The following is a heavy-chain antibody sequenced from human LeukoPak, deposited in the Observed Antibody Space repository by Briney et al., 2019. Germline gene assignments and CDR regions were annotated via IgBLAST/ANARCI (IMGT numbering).Heavy chain of an antibody. V-gene: IGHV4-39*07. CDR1: GGSFSSSTYY. CDR3: ARAVRGVIGYYFDY. J-gene: IGHJ4*02. Sequence: SETLSLTCTVSGGSFSSSTYYWGWIRQPPGKGLEWIGTFYYSGSTYYNPSLKSRVTISVDTSKNQFSLKLSSVTAADTAVYYCARAVRGVIGYYFDYWGQGTLVTVSS. D-gene: IGHD3-10*02. CDR2: FYYSGST.